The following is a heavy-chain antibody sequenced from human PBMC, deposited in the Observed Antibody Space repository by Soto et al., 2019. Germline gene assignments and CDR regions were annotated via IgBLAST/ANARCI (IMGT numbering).Heavy chain of an antibody. J-gene: IGHJ3*02. CDR1: GYTFTSYG. CDR2: ISAYNGNT. V-gene: IGHV1-18*01. Sequence: ASVKVSCKASGYTFTSYGISWVRQAPGQGLEWMGWISAYNGNTNYAQKLQGRVTMTRDTSTSTVYMELSSLRSEDTAVYYCAREVEAGYSYGYGAFDIWGQGTMVTVSS. D-gene: IGHD5-18*01. CDR3: AREVEAGYSYGYGAFDI.